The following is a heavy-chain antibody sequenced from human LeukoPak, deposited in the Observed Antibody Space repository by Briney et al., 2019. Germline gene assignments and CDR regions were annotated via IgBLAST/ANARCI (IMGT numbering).Heavy chain of an antibody. Sequence: PGGSLRLSCAASGFTFSSYAMSWVRQAPGKGLEWVSYISSSSSTIYYADSVKGRFTISRDNAKNSLYLQMNSLRAEDTAVYYCARERDFDYWGQGTLVTVSS. J-gene: IGHJ4*02. V-gene: IGHV3-48*01. CDR2: ISSSSSTI. CDR1: GFTFSSYA. CDR3: ARERDFDY.